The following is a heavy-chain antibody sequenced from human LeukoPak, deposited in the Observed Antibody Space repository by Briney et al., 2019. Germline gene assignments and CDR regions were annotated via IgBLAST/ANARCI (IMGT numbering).Heavy chain of an antibody. J-gene: IGHJ3*02. Sequence: ASVKVSCKASGYTFTSYGISWVRQAPGQGFEWMGWISAYNGDTNYAQKLQGRVTMTTDTSTSTAYMELRSLRSDDTAVYYCARDRFPYCSSTSCPAKYAFDIWGQGTMVTVSS. CDR3: ARDRFPYCSSTSCPAKYAFDI. CDR2: ISAYNGDT. CDR1: GYTFTSYG. D-gene: IGHD2-2*01. V-gene: IGHV1-18*04.